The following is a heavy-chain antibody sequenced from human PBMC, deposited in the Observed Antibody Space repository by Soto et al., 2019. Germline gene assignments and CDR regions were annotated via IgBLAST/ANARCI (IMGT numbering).Heavy chain of an antibody. V-gene: IGHV4-59*08. CDR3: ARRYGGGFDY. CDR1: GGSISSYY. Sequence: QVQLLESVPGLVKPSETLSLTCTVSGGSISSYYWSWIRQPPGKGLEWIGYIYSSGSTNYNPSLKSRVTIAVDTSKNQFSLELSSVTAADTAVYYCARRYGGGFDYWGQGTLVTVSS. J-gene: IGHJ4*02. CDR2: IYSSGST. D-gene: IGHD3-10*01.